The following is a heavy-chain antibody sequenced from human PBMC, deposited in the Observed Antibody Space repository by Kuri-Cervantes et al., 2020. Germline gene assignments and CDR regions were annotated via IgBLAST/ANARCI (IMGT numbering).Heavy chain of an antibody. J-gene: IGHJ4*02. CDR2: IYYSGST. CDR3: AREEAALFDY. Sequence: GSLRLSCTVSGGSISSSSYYWGWIRQPPGKGLEWIGSIYYSGSTYYNPSLKSRVTISVDTSKNQFSLKLSSVTAADTAVYYCAREEAALFDYWGQGTLVTVSS. CDR1: GGSISSSSYY. V-gene: IGHV4-39*07.